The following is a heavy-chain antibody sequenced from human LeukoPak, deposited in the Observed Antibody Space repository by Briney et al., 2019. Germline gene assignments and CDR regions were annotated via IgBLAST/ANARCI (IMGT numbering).Heavy chain of an antibody. D-gene: IGHD3-10*01. Sequence: GASEKVSCKASGYTFTSYGISWVRQAPGQGLEWMGWISAYNGNTNYAQKLQGRVTMTTDTSTSTAYMELRSLRSDDTAVYYCARGPPMVRGVILNWFDPWGQGTLVTVSS. CDR1: GYTFTSYG. CDR2: ISAYNGNT. V-gene: IGHV1-18*01. CDR3: ARGPPMVRGVILNWFDP. J-gene: IGHJ5*02.